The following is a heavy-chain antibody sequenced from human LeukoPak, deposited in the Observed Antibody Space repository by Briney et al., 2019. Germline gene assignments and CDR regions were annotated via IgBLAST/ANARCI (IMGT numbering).Heavy chain of an antibody. CDR3: ARLIATAGIMA. Sequence: ASVKVSCKASGYTFTSYAMHWVRQAPGQRLEWMGWINAGNGNTKYSQKFQGRVTITRDTSASTAYMELSSLKASDSGMYYCARLIATAGIMAWGQGTLVAVSS. J-gene: IGHJ5*02. CDR2: INAGNGNT. V-gene: IGHV1-3*01. D-gene: IGHD6-13*01. CDR1: GYTFTSYA.